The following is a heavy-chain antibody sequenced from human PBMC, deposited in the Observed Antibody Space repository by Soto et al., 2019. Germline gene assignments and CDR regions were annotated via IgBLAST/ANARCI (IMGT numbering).Heavy chain of an antibody. J-gene: IGHJ4*02. CDR1: GFTFSNAW. V-gene: IGHV3-15*07. CDR2: IKSNADGGTT. CDR3: ATNPLY. Sequence: PGGFLRLSCAASGFTFSNAWMNWVRQTPGKGLEWVGRIKSNADGGTTDYAAPVKGRFTISRDDSKNTLYLQMNSLKTEDTAVYYCATNPLYWGRGTLVTVSS.